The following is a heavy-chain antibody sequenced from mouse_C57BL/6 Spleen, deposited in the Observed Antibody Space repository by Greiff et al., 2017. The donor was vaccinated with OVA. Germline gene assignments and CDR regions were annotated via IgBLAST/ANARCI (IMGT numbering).Heavy chain of an antibody. J-gene: IGHJ4*01. CDR2: IYPGSGNT. CDR1: GYSFTSYY. Sequence: QVQLQQSGPELVKPGASVKISCKASGYSFTSYYIHWVKQRPGQGLEWIGWIYPGSGNTKYNEKFKGKATLTADTSSSTAYMQLSSLTSEDSAVYYCARSGDYDRVYYAMDSWGQGTSVTVSS. CDR3: ARSGDYDRVYYAMDS. D-gene: IGHD2-4*01. V-gene: IGHV1-66*01.